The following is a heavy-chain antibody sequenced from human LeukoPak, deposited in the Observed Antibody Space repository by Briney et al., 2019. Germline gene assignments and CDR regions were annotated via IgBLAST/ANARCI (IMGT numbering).Heavy chain of an antibody. D-gene: IGHD6-19*01. CDR2: IIPIFGTA. Sequence: ASVKVSCKASGYTFTSYGISWVRQAPGQGLEWMGGIIPIFGTANYAQKFQGRVTITADESTSTAYMELSSLRSEDTAVYYCASTSGYSSGWYRIRHAFDIWGQGTMVTVSS. V-gene: IGHV1-69*13. CDR3: ASTSGYSSGWYRIRHAFDI. CDR1: GYTFTSYG. J-gene: IGHJ3*02.